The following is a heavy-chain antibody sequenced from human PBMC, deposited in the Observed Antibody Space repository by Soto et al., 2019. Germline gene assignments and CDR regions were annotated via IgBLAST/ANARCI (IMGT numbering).Heavy chain of an antibody. Sequence: VQLVESGGGLIQPGGSLRLSCAASGFTFTSYWMHWVRQVPGKGLVWVSRINSDGSTTSYADSVEGRFTISRDNAKNTLYLQMNRLRAEDTAGYYCARVGIGAYHFDCWGQGALVTVAS. V-gene: IGHV3-74*01. CDR2: INSDGSTT. J-gene: IGHJ4*02. D-gene: IGHD3-16*01. CDR1: GFTFTSYW. CDR3: ARVGIGAYHFDC.